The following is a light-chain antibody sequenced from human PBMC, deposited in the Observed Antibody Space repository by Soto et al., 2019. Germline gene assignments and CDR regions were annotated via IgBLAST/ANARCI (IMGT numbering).Light chain of an antibody. Sequence: QSALTQPPSVSGSPGQSVAISCTGTSSDVGSYNRVSWYQQSPGTAPKLMIYEVNNRPSGVPDRFSGSKSGNTASLTISGLQAEDEGDYYCSSYTRSSTYVFGTGTQLTVL. J-gene: IGLJ1*01. CDR1: SSDVGSYNR. V-gene: IGLV2-18*02. CDR3: SSYTRSSTYV. CDR2: EVN.